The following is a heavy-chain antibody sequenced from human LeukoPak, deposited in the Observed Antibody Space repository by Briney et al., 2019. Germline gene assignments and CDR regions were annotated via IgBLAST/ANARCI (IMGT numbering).Heavy chain of an antibody. CDR3: ARRLTQYDCFDP. Sequence: SQTLSLTCAISGDSVSSNSVTWNWIRQSPSRGLEWLGRTYYRSTWYNDYAVSVRGRITVNPDTSKNQFSLHPSSVTPEDTAVYYCARRLTQYDCFDPWGQGILVTVSS. J-gene: IGHJ5*02. D-gene: IGHD2-2*01. V-gene: IGHV6-1*01. CDR1: GDSVSSNSVT. CDR2: TYYRSTWYN.